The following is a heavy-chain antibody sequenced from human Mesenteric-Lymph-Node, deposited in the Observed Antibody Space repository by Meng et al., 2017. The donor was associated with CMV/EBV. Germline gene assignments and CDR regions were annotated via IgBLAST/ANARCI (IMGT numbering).Heavy chain of an antibody. Sequence: QVELLRWGGGMLKPSGTLSVTCAVYGGSSSGYYGNWIRQSPEKGLGWSGEINHSGSTTYNPSFTSRIIISVDTSTNQISLNMSSVTAADTAVYYCARGSSYDILTGYFDYWGQGALVTVSS. J-gene: IGHJ4*02. D-gene: IGHD3-9*01. CDR3: ARGSSYDILTGYFDY. CDR2: INHSGST. CDR1: GGSSSGYY. V-gene: IGHV4-34*01.